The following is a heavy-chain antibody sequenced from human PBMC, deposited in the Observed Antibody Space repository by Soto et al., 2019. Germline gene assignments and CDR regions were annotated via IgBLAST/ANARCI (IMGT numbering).Heavy chain of an antibody. CDR1: GYSISSGYY. V-gene: IGHV4-38-2*02. CDR2: IYNSGST. Sequence: PSETLSLTCAVSGYSISSGYYWGWIRQPPGKGLEWIVSIYNSGSTYYNPSLKSRVTISVDTSKNQFSLKLSSVTAAETAVYYCARETGVVVTAATLSLMRSTGFDPWGQGTMVTVSS. CDR3: ARETGVVVTAATLSLMRSTGFDP. J-gene: IGHJ5*02. D-gene: IGHD2-2*01.